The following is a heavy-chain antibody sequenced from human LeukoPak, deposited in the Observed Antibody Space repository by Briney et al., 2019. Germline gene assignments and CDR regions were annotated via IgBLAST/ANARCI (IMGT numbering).Heavy chain of an antibody. D-gene: IGHD4-17*01. V-gene: IGHV3-7*01. CDR2: IKQDGGEK. Sequence: GGSLRLSCAASGFPFNTYSMTWVRQAPGKGLEWVANIKQDGGEKYYVDSVKGRFTISRDNARNTMYLQMNSLRAEDTAVYYCAKDLGGYGDYGYWGQGTLVTVSS. J-gene: IGHJ4*02. CDR1: GFPFNTYS. CDR3: AKDLGGYGDYGY.